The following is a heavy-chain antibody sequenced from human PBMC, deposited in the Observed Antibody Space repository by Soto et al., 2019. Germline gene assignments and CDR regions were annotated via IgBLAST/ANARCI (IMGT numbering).Heavy chain of an antibody. D-gene: IGHD2-15*01. CDR1: GFTFSSYS. Sequence: EVQLVESGGGLVQPGGSLRLSCAASGFTFSSYSMNWVRQAPGKGLEWVSYISSSSSTIYYADSVKGRFTISRDNAKNSLYLQMNSLRDEDTAVYYCARRVGNCSGGSCYLGYYYYGMDVWGQGTTVTVSS. J-gene: IGHJ6*02. CDR2: ISSSSSTI. V-gene: IGHV3-48*02. CDR3: ARRVGNCSGGSCYLGYYYYGMDV.